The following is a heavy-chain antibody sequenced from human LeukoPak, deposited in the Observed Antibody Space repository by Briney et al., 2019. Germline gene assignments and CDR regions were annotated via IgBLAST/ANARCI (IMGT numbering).Heavy chain of an antibody. Sequence: GGSLRLSCAASGFTFSSYWMSWVRQAPGKGLEWVANIKQDGSEKYYVDSVKGRFTISRENAKNSLYLQMNSLRAEDTAVYYCARGVGGSYPGLDYWGQGTLVTVSS. CDR3: ARGVGGSYPGLDY. J-gene: IGHJ4*02. D-gene: IGHD1-26*01. CDR1: GFTFSSYW. V-gene: IGHV3-7*01. CDR2: IKQDGSEK.